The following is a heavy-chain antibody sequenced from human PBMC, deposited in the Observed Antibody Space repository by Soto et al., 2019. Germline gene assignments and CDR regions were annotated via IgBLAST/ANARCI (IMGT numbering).Heavy chain of an antibody. V-gene: IGHV1-69*01. Sequence: QVQLVQSGAEVKKPGSSVKVSCKASGGTFSSYAISWVRQAPGQGLEWMGGIIPIFGTANYAQKFQGRVTITADESTSTAYMELSSLRSEDTAVYYCARWTYCTNGVCRSPNFDYWGQGTLVTVSS. CDR1: GGTFSSYA. CDR2: IIPIFGTA. CDR3: ARWTYCTNGVCRSPNFDY. J-gene: IGHJ4*02. D-gene: IGHD2-8*01.